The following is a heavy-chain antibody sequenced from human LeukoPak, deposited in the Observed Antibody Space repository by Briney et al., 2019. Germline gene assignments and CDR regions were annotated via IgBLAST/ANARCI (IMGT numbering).Heavy chain of an antibody. D-gene: IGHD3-22*01. Sequence: KRGESLKISCRGSGYSFTNYWIGWVRQMPGRGLEWMGIIYPGDSDTRYSPSFQGQVTISADKSTSTAYLQWSSLKASDTAMYYCARQSNYDSSDYYVSDYWGQGTLVTVSS. J-gene: IGHJ4*02. CDR2: IYPGDSDT. V-gene: IGHV5-51*01. CDR3: ARQSNYDSSDYYVSDY. CDR1: GYSFTNYW.